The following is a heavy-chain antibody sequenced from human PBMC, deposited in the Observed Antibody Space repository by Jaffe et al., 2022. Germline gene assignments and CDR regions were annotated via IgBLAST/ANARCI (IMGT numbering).Heavy chain of an antibody. J-gene: IGHJ4*02. CDR3: AKDIRLTGYSYGAFDY. D-gene: IGHD5-18*01. V-gene: IGHV3-9*01. Sequence: EVQLVESGGGLVQPGRSLRLSCAASGFTFDDYAMHWVRQAPGKGLEWVSGISWNSGSIGYADSVKGRFTISRDNAKNSLYLQMNSLRAEDTALYYCAKDIRLTGYSYGAFDYWGQGTLVTVSS. CDR2: ISWNSGSI. CDR1: GFTFDDYA.